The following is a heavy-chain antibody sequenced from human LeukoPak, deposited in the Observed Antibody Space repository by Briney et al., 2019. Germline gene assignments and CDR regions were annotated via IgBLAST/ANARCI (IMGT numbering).Heavy chain of an antibody. V-gene: IGHV1-18*01. D-gene: IGHD2-15*01. Sequence: ASVKVSCKASGYTFTSYGISWVRQAPGQGLEWMGWISAYNGNTNYAQKFQGRVTMTRNTSISTAYMELSSLRSEDTAVYYCARGRRKGGILGYCSGGSCKQPFDYWGQGTLVTVSS. CDR3: ARGRRKGGILGYCSGGSCKQPFDY. CDR2: ISAYNGNT. J-gene: IGHJ4*02. CDR1: GYTFTSYG.